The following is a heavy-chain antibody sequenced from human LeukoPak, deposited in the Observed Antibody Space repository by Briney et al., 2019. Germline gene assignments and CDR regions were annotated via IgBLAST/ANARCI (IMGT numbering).Heavy chain of an antibody. CDR3: ARRAAVADSFDY. V-gene: IGHV4-59*01. J-gene: IGHJ4*02. D-gene: IGHD6-19*01. CDR1: GDSISSYY. Sequence: SETLSLTCTDSGDSISSYYWSWIRQPPGKGLEWIGYIYYSGSTNYNPSLKSRVAISVDTSKSQFSLKLSSVTAADTAVYYCARRAAVADSFDYWGQGTLVTVSS. CDR2: IYYSGST.